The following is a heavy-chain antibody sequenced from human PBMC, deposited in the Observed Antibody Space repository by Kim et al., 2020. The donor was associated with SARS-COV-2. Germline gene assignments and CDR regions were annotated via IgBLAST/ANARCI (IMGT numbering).Heavy chain of an antibody. J-gene: IGHJ4*02. CDR3: ARSGFGELSLDY. Sequence: GGSLRLSCAASGFTVSSNYMSWVRQAPGKGLEWVSVIYSGGSTYYADSVKGRFTISRDNSKNTLYLQMNSLRAEDTAVYYCARSGFGELSLDYWGQGTLVTVSS. CDR2: IYSGGST. V-gene: IGHV3-53*01. D-gene: IGHD3-10*01. CDR1: GFTVSSNY.